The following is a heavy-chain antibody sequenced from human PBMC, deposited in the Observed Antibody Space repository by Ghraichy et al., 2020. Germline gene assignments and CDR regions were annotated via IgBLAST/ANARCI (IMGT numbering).Heavy chain of an antibody. V-gene: IGHV4-34*01. Sequence: SETLSLTCAVYGGSFSGYYWSWIRQPPGKGLEWIGEINHSGSTNYNPSLKSRVTISVDTSKNQFSLKLSSVTAADTAVYYCARPRGKLFDYGMDVWGQGTMVTVSS. J-gene: IGHJ6*02. D-gene: IGHD4-23*01. CDR2: INHSGST. CDR1: GGSFSGYY. CDR3: ARPRGKLFDYGMDV.